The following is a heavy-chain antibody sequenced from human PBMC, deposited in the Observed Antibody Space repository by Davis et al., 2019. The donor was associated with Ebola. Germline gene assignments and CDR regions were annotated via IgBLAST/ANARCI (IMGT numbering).Heavy chain of an antibody. CDR2: IRSKANSYAT. D-gene: IGHD1-26*01. V-gene: IGHV3-73*01. J-gene: IGHJ4*02. CDR3: TQAGIVGATDY. Sequence: GESLKISCAASGFTFSGSAMHWVRQASGKGLEWLGRIRSKANSYATAYAASVKGRFTISRDDSKNTAYLQMNSLKTEDTAVYYCTQAGIVGATDYWGQGTLVTVSS. CDR1: GFTFSGSA.